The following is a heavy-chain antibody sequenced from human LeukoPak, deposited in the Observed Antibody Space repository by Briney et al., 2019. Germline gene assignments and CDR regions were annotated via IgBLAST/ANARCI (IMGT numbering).Heavy chain of an antibody. CDR3: ARLGYCSSTSCRYYYYYYGMDV. V-gene: IGHV3-30*02. Sequence: GGSLRLSCAASGFTFSSYGMHWVRQAPGKGLEWVAFIRYDGSNKYYADSVKGRFTISRDNSKNTLYLQMNVLRAEDTAVYYCARLGYCSSTSCRYYYYYYGMDVWGQGTTVTVSS. CDR2: IRYDGSNK. D-gene: IGHD2-2*03. CDR1: GFTFSSYG. J-gene: IGHJ6*02.